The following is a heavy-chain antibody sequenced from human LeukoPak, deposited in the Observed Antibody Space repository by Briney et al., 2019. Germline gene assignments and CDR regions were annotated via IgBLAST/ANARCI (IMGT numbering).Heavy chain of an antibody. CDR1: GGSISSYY. Sequence: SETLSLTCTVSGGSISSYYWSWIRQPPGKGLEWIGYIYYSGSTNYNPSFKSRVTISVDTSKNQFSLKLSSVTAADTAVYYCASNRDGSDDYWGQGTLVTVSS. CDR3: ASNRDGSDDY. J-gene: IGHJ4*02. CDR2: IYYSGST. V-gene: IGHV4-59*01. D-gene: IGHD5-24*01.